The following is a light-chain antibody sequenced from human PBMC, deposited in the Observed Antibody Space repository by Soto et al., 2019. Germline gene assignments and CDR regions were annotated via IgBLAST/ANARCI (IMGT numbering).Light chain of an antibody. CDR1: QSVSSSY. Sequence: IVLTQSPGTLSLSPGERATLSCRASQSVSSSYLAWYQQKPGQAPRLLIYGASSRATGIPDRFSGSGSGTDFTLTISRLEPEDFAVYYCQQYGSSPDTFRQGTRLEIK. CDR2: GAS. CDR3: QQYGSSPDT. J-gene: IGKJ5*01. V-gene: IGKV3-20*01.